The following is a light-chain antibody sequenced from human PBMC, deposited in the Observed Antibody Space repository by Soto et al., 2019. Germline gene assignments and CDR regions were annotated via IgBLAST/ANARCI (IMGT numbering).Light chain of an antibody. CDR3: HQYGTSPLT. J-gene: IGKJ3*01. V-gene: IGKV3-20*01. Sequence: IGVTQSPGTLYLSTEERATLSCRARQSGNSNYLALSQHLPRQAHRFLIYGASSRAAGIPDRFSGSGSGTDFTLSISRLEPEDFAMYYCHQYGTSPLTFGPGTKVDIK. CDR1: QSGNSNY. CDR2: GAS.